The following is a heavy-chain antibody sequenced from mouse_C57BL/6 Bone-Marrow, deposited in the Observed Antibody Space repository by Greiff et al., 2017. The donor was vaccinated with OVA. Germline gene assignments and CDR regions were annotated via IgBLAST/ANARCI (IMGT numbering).Heavy chain of an antibody. D-gene: IGHD4-1*01. CDR2: IYPGGGYT. Sequence: QVQLKESGAELVRPGTSVKMSCKASGYTFTNYWIGWAKQRPGHGLEWIGDIYPGGGYTNYNEKFKGKATLTADKSSSTAYMQFSSLTSEDSAIYYCARAGNWGFDYWGQGTTLTVSS. CDR1: GYTFTNYW. CDR3: ARAGNWGFDY. V-gene: IGHV1-63*01. J-gene: IGHJ2*01.